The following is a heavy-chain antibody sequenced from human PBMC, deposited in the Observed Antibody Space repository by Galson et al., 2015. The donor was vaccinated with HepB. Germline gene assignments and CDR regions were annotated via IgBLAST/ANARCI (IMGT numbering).Heavy chain of an antibody. D-gene: IGHD3-9*01. Sequence: SVKVSCKASGGTFSSYAISWVRQAPGQGLEWMGGIIPIFGTANYAQKFQGRVTITADKSTSTAYMELSSLRSEDTAVYYCARGNYDILTGYYNVDYGMDVWGQGTTVTVSS. CDR2: IIPIFGTA. V-gene: IGHV1-69*06. J-gene: IGHJ6*02. CDR3: ARGNYDILTGYYNVDYGMDV. CDR1: GGTFSSYA.